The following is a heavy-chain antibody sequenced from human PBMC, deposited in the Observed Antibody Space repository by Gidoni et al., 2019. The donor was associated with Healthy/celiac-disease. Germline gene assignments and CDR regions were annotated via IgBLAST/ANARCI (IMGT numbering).Heavy chain of an antibody. V-gene: IGHV4-4*02. CDR3: ARRSSSWYP. CDR2: IYHSGST. Sequence: EEIYHSGSTNYNPSLKSRVTISVDKSKNQFSLKLSSVTAADTAVYYCARRSSSWYPWGQGTLVTVSS. D-gene: IGHD6-13*01. J-gene: IGHJ5*02.